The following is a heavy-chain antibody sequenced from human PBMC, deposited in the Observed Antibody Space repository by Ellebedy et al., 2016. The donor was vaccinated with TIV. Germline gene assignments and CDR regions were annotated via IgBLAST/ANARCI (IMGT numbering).Heavy chain of an antibody. CDR2: ISYSGSNK. CDR1: GFAFNSYS. Sequence: GGSLRLXXAASGFAFNSYSLHWVRQAPGKGLEWVAAISYSGSNKFYADSVKGRFIVSRDNSKNILYLQMNSLRAEDTAVYFCGRDPHTAPWKIDFWGQGTLLTVSS. V-gene: IGHV3-30*01. D-gene: IGHD1-1*01. J-gene: IGHJ4*02. CDR3: GRDPHTAPWKIDF.